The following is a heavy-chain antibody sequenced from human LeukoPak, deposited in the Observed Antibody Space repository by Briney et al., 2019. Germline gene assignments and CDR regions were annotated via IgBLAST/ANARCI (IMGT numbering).Heavy chain of an antibody. D-gene: IGHD6-13*01. V-gene: IGHV3-30*04. J-gene: IGHJ6*03. CDR1: GFTFSSYA. CDR2: ISYDGSNK. CDR3: AKEGYIAPNYYYYYYMDV. Sequence: GGSLRLSCAASGFTFSSYAMHWVRQAPGKGLEWVAVISYDGSNKYYADSVKGRFTISRDNSKNTLYLQMNSLRAEDTAVYYCAKEGYIAPNYYYYYYMDVWGKGTTVTISS.